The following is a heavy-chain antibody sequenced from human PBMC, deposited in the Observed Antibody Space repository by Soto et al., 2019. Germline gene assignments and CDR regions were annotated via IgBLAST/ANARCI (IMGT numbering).Heavy chain of an antibody. Sequence: EVQLLESGGGLVRPGGSLRLSCAASGFTFSSYGMAWVRQAPGKGLDWVSDISSSGDNTYYADSVKGRFTISRDTSKNTLYLQMNSLRVEDTALYYCARGWSGYSFDYWGQGTLVTVSS. CDR1: GFTFSSYG. CDR3: ARGWSGYSFDY. J-gene: IGHJ4*02. CDR2: ISSSGDNT. D-gene: IGHD3-3*01. V-gene: IGHV3-23*01.